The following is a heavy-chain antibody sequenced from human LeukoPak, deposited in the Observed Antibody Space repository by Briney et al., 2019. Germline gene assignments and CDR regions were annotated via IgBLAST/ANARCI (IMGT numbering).Heavy chain of an antibody. Sequence: GGSLRLSCAASGFTVSNNYMSWVRQAPGKGLEWISFINHYGTIVYYADSVRGRFATSRDNAKNSLYLQINNVGADDTAVYYCARDQDWAFDYWGQGTLVTVSS. J-gene: IGHJ4*02. CDR2: INHYGTIV. V-gene: IGHV3-11*04. CDR3: ARDQDWAFDY. D-gene: IGHD3/OR15-3a*01. CDR1: GFTVSNNY.